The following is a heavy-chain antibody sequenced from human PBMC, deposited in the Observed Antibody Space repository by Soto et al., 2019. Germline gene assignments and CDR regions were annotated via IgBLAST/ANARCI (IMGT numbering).Heavy chain of an antibody. CDR2: VYYGGGP. J-gene: IGHJ2*01. V-gene: IGHV4-31*03. Sequence: QVQLQESGPGLVKPSQTVSLTCTVSGGSINSGAFHWTWIRQHPGKGLEGIGYVYYGGGPYHNPYRRMRVTIAIDTSKDHFSLKLSSVTAADTAVYYCARQRRSGYDDWYFDLWGRGTLVTVSS. D-gene: IGHD5-12*01. CDR3: ARQRRSGYDDWYFDL. CDR1: GGSINSGAFH.